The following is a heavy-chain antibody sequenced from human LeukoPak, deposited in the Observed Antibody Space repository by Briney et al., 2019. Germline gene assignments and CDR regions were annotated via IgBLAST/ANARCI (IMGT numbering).Heavy chain of an antibody. CDR2: ISYNGNTI. Sequence: PSGGSLRLSCAASGFTFSSHAMHWVRRAPGKGLEWVAVISYNGNTIYYADSVKGRFTISRGNSKNTLFLQMNSLRAEDTAVYYCARRAGALDYWGQGTLVTVSS. D-gene: IGHD6-19*01. CDR1: GFTFSSHA. V-gene: IGHV3-30-3*01. J-gene: IGHJ4*02. CDR3: ARRAGALDY.